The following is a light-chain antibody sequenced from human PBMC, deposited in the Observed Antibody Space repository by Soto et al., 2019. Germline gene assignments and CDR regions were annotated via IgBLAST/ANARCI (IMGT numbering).Light chain of an antibody. Sequence: QSALTQPASVSGSPGQSITISCTGTSSDVGGYNYVSWYQQHPGKVPKLMIYDVSNRPSGVSNRFSGSKSGNTASLTISGLQADDEADYYCSSDTSGSTPVVFGGGTKLTVL. J-gene: IGLJ2*01. CDR2: DVS. CDR3: SSDTSGSTPVV. CDR1: SSDVGGYNY. V-gene: IGLV2-14*01.